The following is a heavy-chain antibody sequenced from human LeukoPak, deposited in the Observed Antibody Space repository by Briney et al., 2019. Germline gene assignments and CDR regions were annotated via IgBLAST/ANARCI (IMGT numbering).Heavy chain of an antibody. V-gene: IGHV1-58*02. CDR3: AAGGYCSSTSCYTPAFDI. D-gene: IGHD2-2*02. J-gene: IGHJ3*02. Sequence: SVKVSCKASGFTFTSSAMQWVRQARGQRQEGIGWIVVCSGKTNYAKKFQERVTITRDMSTSTAYMELSSLRSEDTAVYYCAAGGYCSSTSCYTPAFDIWGQGTMVTVSS. CDR2: IVVCSGKT. CDR1: GFTFTSSA.